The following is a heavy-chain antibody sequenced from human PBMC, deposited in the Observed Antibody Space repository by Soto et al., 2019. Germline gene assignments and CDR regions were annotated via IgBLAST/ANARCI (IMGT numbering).Heavy chain of an antibody. CDR1: GYTFTGYY. V-gene: IGHV1-2*02. CDR2: INPNSGGT. J-gene: IGHJ6*02. D-gene: IGHD5-18*01. Sequence: ASVKVSCKASGYTFTGYYMHWVRQAPGQGLEWMGWINPNSGGTNYAQKFQGRVTMTRDTSISTAYMELSRLRSDDTAVYYCARDRGIKLWSAYYGMDVWGQGGTVTVSS. CDR3: ARDRGIKLWSAYYGMDV.